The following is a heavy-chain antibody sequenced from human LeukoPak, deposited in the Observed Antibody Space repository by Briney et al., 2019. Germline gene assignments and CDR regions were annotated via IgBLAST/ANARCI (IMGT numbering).Heavy chain of an antibody. V-gene: IGHV1-18*01. CDR3: ARDYTPYYDILTGYYNSYYFDY. D-gene: IGHD3-9*01. Sequence: ASVKLSCKASGYTFTSYGISWVRQAPGQGLEWMGWISAYNGNTNYAQKLQGRVTMTTDTSTSTAYMELRSLRSDDTAVYYCARDYTPYYDILTGYYNSYYFDYWGQGTLVTVSS. CDR1: GYTFTSYG. J-gene: IGHJ4*02. CDR2: ISAYNGNT.